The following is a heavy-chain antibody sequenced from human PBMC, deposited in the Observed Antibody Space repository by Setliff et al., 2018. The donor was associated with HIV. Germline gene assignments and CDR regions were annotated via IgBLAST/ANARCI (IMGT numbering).Heavy chain of an antibody. Sequence: PSETLSLTCTVSGGSISRSSYHWGWIRQPPGKGLEWIGSFYYSGNTYYNPSLKSRVTISVDTSKNQFSLRLNSVTAADTAVYHCARHGKDNGSGSYYRPPNYYYYYMDVWCKGTTVTVSS. J-gene: IGHJ6*03. CDR2: FYYSGNT. CDR3: ARHGKDNGSGSYYRPPNYYYYYMDV. CDR1: GGSISRSSYH. V-gene: IGHV4-39*01. D-gene: IGHD3-10*01.